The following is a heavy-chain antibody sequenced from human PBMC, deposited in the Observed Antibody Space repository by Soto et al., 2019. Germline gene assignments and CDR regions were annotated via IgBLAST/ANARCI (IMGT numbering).Heavy chain of an antibody. CDR1: GGSISSYY. D-gene: IGHD6-19*01. CDR2: IYYSGST. CDR3: ARGGWWYYFDY. J-gene: IGHJ4*02. V-gene: IGHV4-59*01. Sequence: LSLTCTVSGGSISSYYWSWIRQPPGKGLEWIGYIYYSGSTNYNPSLKSRVTISVDTSKNQFSLKLSSVTAADTAVYYCARGGWWYYFDYWGQGTLVTVSS.